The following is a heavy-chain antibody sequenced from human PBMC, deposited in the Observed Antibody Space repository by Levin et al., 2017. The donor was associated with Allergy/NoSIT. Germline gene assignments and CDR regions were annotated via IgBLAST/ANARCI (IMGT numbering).Heavy chain of an antibody. CDR3: AREFLSGYNDGFDI. J-gene: IGHJ3*02. CDR1: KFTFSAYW. D-gene: IGHD3-3*01. V-gene: IGHV3-74*03. Sequence: GESLKISCAASKFTFSAYWMHWVRQAPGKGLVWLSHSNSDGSYTKYADSVKGRFTISRDNAKNILYLQMNSLRVEDTAVYYCAREFLSGYNDGFDIWGQGTMVTVSS. CDR2: SNSDGSYT.